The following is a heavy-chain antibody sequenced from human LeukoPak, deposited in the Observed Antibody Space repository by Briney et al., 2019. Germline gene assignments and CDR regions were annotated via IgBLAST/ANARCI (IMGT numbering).Heavy chain of an antibody. Sequence: EGSLRLSCAGSGFTFSGYGLHWVRQAPGKGLEWVAVISFDGSKTQYADSMKGRFTISRDTFRSTLSLQMHSLRPEDTAVYYCAKDHVDSSSWSQYFDLWGRGTPVTVSS. CDR3: AKDHVDSSSWSQYFDL. CDR1: GFTFSGYG. V-gene: IGHV3-30*18. J-gene: IGHJ2*01. CDR2: ISFDGSKT. D-gene: IGHD6-13*01.